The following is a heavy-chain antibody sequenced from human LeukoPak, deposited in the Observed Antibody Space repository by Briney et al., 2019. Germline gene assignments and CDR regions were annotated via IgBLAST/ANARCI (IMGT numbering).Heavy chain of an antibody. V-gene: IGHV3-30*07. CDR3: ARAQTYGSGIDY. J-gene: IGHJ4*02. CDR2: ISYDGSNK. D-gene: IGHD3-10*01. CDR1: GFTFSSYA. Sequence: GGSLRLSCAASGFTFSSYAMHWVRQAPGKGLEWVAVISYDGSNKYYADSVKGRFTISRDNSKNTLYLQMNSLRAEDTAVYYCARAQTYGSGIDYWGQGTLVTVSP.